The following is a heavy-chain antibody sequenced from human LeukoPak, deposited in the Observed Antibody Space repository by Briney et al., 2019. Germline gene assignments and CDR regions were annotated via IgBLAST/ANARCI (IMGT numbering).Heavy chain of an antibody. J-gene: IGHJ4*02. Sequence: SETLSLTCAVYGGSFSGYYWSWIRQPPGKGLEWIGEINHSGSTNYNPSLKSRVTISVDTSKNQFSLKLSSVTAADTAVYYRARRRSRNFVYWGQGTLVTVSS. CDR2: INHSGST. D-gene: IGHD1-14*01. V-gene: IGHV4-34*01. CDR3: ARRRSRNFVY. CDR1: GGSFSGYY.